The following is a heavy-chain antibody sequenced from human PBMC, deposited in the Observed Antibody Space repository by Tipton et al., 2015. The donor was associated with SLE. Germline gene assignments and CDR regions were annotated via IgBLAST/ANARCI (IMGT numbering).Heavy chain of an antibody. J-gene: IGHJ2*01. CDR2: IYYSGST. Sequence: TLSLTCTVSGGSISSYYWSWIRQPPGKGLGWIGYIYYSGSTNYNPSLKSRVTISVDTSKNQFSLKLSSVTAADTAVYYCARDLFGKDFDLWGRGTLVTVSS. D-gene: IGHD3-3*01. V-gene: IGHV4-59*01. CDR3: ARDLFGKDFDL. CDR1: GGSISSYY.